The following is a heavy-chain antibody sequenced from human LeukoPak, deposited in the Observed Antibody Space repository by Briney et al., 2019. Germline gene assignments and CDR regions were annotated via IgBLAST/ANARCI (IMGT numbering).Heavy chain of an antibody. Sequence: SETLSLTCTVSGGSISSSSYYWGWIRQPPGKGLEWIGSIYYSGSTYYNPSLKSRVTISVDTSKNQFSLKLSSVTAADTAVYYCARQYGGSFLAHGTFDIWGQGTMVTVSS. D-gene: IGHD1-26*01. J-gene: IGHJ3*02. CDR3: ARQYGGSFLAHGTFDI. CDR2: IYYSGST. CDR1: GGSISSSSYY. V-gene: IGHV4-39*07.